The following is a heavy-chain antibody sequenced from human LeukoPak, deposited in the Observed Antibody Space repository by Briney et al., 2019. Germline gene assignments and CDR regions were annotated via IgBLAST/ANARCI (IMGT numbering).Heavy chain of an antibody. CDR1: GYTFTGYY. CDR3: ARRFNDFWSGYYSY. CDR2: INPNSGGT. J-gene: IGHJ4*02. Sequence: ASVKVSCKASGYTFTGYYMHWVRQAPGQGLEWMGWINPNSGGTNYAQKFQGRVTMTRDTSISTAYMELSRLRSDDTAVYYCARRFNDFWSGYYSYWGQGTLVTVSS. D-gene: IGHD3-3*01. V-gene: IGHV1-2*02.